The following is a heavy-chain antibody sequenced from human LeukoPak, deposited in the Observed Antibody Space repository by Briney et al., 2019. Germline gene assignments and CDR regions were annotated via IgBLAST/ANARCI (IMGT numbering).Heavy chain of an antibody. D-gene: IGHD1-1*01. CDR3: AKDSVAYNQVFDAFDI. Sequence: GGSLRLSCSASGFTFSRFAMNWVRQTPGKGLEWVSHVGGNGADTYYADSVKGRFTVSRDNSKNSLYLQMNSLRAEGTAVYYCAKDSVAYNQVFDAFDIWGQGTKVTVSS. CDR1: GFTFSRFA. J-gene: IGHJ3*02. CDR2: VGGNGADT. V-gene: IGHV3-23*01.